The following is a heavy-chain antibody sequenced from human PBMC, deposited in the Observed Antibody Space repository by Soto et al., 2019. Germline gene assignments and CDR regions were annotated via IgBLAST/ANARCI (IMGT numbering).Heavy chain of an antibody. CDR3: ARDTSREPPKTGTTFGAFDI. CDR2: INPSGGST. V-gene: IGHV1-46*03. J-gene: IGHJ3*02. D-gene: IGHD1-7*01. Sequence: ASVKVSCKASGYTFTSYYTHWVRQAPGQGLEWMGIINPSGGSTSYAQKFQGRVTMTRDTSTSTVYMELSSLRSEDTAVYYCARDTSREPPKTGTTFGAFDIWGQGTMVTVSS. CDR1: GYTFTSYY.